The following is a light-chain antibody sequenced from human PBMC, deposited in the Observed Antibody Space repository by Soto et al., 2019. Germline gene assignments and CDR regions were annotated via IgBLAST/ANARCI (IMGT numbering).Light chain of an antibody. CDR2: DVN. J-gene: IGLJ1*01. Sequence: QSALIQPASVSGSPGQSITISCTGTSSDVGGYNYVSWYQQNPGKAPKLMIYDVNNRPSGVSYRFSGSKSGNTASLTISGLQAEDEADYYCSSYTSSSTRVFGTGTKLTVL. V-gene: IGLV2-14*01. CDR1: SSDVGGYNY. CDR3: SSYTSSSTRV.